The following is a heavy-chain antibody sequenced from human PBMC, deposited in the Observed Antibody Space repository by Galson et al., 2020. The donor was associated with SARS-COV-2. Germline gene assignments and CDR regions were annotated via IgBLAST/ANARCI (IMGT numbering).Heavy chain of an antibody. J-gene: IGHJ4*02. D-gene: IGHD3-16*01. CDR2: IPHDGNEI. Sequence: GGSLRLSCAASGFTFSSHAMHWVRQAPGEGLQWVAFIPHDGNEIYYIDSVKGRFTISRDNSENTLYLQMSSLSAEDTGVYYCARELWRTGGEDQWGQGTLVIVSS. V-gene: IGHV3-30-3*01. CDR3: ARELWRTGGEDQ. CDR1: GFTFSSHA.